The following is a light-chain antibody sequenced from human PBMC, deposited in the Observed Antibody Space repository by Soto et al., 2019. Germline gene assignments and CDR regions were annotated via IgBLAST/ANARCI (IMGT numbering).Light chain of an antibody. CDR2: GAS. J-gene: IGKJ1*01. CDR1: QSVSTNF. CDR3: QQYGRTSWT. Sequence: EIVLTQSPGTLSLSPGEGATLSCRASQSVSTNFFAWYQQKPGQAPRLLIYGASTRATGIPDRFSGSGSGTDFTLTISRLETEDFAVYYCQQYGRTSWTFGQGPKV. V-gene: IGKV3-20*01.